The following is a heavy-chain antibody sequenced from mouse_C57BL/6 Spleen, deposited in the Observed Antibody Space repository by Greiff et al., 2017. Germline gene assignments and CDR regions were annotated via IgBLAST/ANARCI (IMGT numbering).Heavy chain of an antibody. Sequence: QVQLQQPGAELVRPGSSVKLSCTASGYTFTSYWMHWVKQRPIQGLEWIGNIDPSDSETHSNQKFKDKATLTVEKSSSTAYMQLSSLTSEDSAGYYCARAGYYGSRDYWGQGTTLTVSS. J-gene: IGHJ2*01. D-gene: IGHD1-1*01. V-gene: IGHV1-52*01. CDR1: GYTFTSYW. CDR3: ARAGYYGSRDY. CDR2: IDPSDSET.